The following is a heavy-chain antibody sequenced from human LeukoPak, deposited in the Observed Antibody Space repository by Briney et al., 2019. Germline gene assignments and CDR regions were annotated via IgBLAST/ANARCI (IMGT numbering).Heavy chain of an antibody. J-gene: IGHJ5*02. CDR3: ARDTSAPMDIVVVPAATFGNWFDP. Sequence: SVKVSCKASGGTFSSYAISWVRQAPGQGLEWMGRIIPILGIANYAQKFQGRVTITADKSTSTAYMELSSLRSEDTAVYYCARDTSAPMDIVVVPAATFGNWFDPWGQGTLVTVSS. CDR1: GGTFSSYA. D-gene: IGHD2-2*03. V-gene: IGHV1-69*04. CDR2: IIPILGIA.